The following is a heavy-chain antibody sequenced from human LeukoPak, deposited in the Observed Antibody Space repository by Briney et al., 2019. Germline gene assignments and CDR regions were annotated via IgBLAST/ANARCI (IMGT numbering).Heavy chain of an antibody. J-gene: IGHJ4*02. CDR2: ISGSGGST. Sequence: QPGGSLRLSCAASGFTSSSYGMSSVRQAPGKGLEWDSAISGSGGSTYYADSVKGRFTIPRDNSKNTLYLQTDSLRADDTAIYHRARQLGYCSDGTCYFDYWGQGTMVTVSS. D-gene: IGHD2-15*01. CDR3: ARQLGYCSDGTCYFDY. V-gene: IGHV3-23*01. CDR1: GFTSSSYG.